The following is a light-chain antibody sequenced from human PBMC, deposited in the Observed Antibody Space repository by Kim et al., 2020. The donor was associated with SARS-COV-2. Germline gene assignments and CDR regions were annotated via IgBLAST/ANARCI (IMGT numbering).Light chain of an antibody. J-gene: IGLJ2*01. CDR3: SSYTARTTLV. CDR1: RSDVGGYDH. V-gene: IGLV2-14*03. Sequence: GQAITIACTVTRSDVGGYDHDSWYQQYPGKAPKLMIYDVNHRPSGVSNRFSGSKSGKTASLTISGLQAEDEADYYCSSYTARTTLVFGGGTQLTVL. CDR2: DVN.